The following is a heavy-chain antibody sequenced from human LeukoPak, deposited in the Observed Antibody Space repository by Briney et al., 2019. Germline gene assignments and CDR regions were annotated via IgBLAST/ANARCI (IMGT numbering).Heavy chain of an antibody. CDR2: IYYSGST. CDR1: GGSISSGDYY. D-gene: IGHD6-13*01. V-gene: IGHV4-30-4*01. Sequence: SQTLSLTCTVSGGSISSGDYYWSWIRQPPGKGLEWIVYIYYSGSTYYNPSLKSRVTISVDTSKNQFSLKLSSVTAADTAVYYCARAGGSSWYVVHPNWSDPWGQGTLVTVSS. J-gene: IGHJ5*02. CDR3: ARAGGSSWYVVHPNWSDP.